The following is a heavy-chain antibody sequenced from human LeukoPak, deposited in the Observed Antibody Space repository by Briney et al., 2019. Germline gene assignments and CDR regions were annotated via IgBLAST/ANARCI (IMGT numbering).Heavy chain of an antibody. Sequence: SETLPLTCTVSGGSISTYYWSWIRQPAGKGLEWIGRTYTSGNTHYNPSLKSRATMSVDTSKNQFSLKLSSVTAADTAVYYCAREPYCSSTSCFHMDVWGKGTTVTVSS. J-gene: IGHJ6*03. D-gene: IGHD2-2*01. CDR3: AREPYCSSTSCFHMDV. V-gene: IGHV4-4*07. CDR2: TYTSGNT. CDR1: GGSISTYY.